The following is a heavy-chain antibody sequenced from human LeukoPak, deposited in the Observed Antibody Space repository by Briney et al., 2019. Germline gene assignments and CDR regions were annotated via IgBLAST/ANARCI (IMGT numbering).Heavy chain of an antibody. V-gene: IGHV4-39*01. D-gene: IGHD2-15*01. CDR2: IYYSGST. J-gene: IGHJ1*01. CDR1: GGSISSSSYY. Sequence: SETLSLTCTVSGGSISSSSYYWGWIRQPPGKGLEWIGSIYYSGSTYYNPSLKSRVTISVDTSKNQFSLKLSSVTAADTAVYYCAGKLGYCSGGSCYPAHWGQGALVTVSS. CDR3: AGKLGYCSGGSCYPAH.